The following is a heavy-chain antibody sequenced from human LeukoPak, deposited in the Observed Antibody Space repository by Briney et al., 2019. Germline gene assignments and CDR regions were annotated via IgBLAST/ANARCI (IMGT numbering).Heavy chain of an antibody. D-gene: IGHD3-10*01. CDR2: LGAGRDTI. J-gene: IGHJ4*02. CDR1: GFTFSDYY. CDR3: ARGAYGSGSYYTFDY. V-gene: IGHV3-11*04. Sequence: PGGSLRLSCTASGFTFSDYYMSWIRQAPGKGLEWVSFLGAGRDTIYYADSVKGRFTISRDNAKNSLYLQMNSLRAEDTAVYYCARGAYGSGSYYTFDYWGQGTLVTVSS.